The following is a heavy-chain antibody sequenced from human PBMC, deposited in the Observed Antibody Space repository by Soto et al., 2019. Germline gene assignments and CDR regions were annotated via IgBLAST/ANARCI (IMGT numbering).Heavy chain of an antibody. CDR2: ISYDGSNK. V-gene: IGHV3-30*03. J-gene: IGHJ4*02. D-gene: IGHD6-13*01. CDR1: GFTFTRYS. CDR3: ARGRSYSSSWYYFDY. Sequence: GGSLRLSCAASGFTFTRYSMNWVRQAPGKGLEWVAVISYDGSNKYYADSVKGRFTISRDNSKNTLYLQMNSLRAEDTAVYYCARGRSYSSSWYYFDYWGQGTLVTVSS.